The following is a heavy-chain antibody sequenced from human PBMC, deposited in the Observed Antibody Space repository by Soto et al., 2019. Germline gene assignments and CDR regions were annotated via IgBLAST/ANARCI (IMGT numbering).Heavy chain of an antibody. CDR1: GYTFTGYY. CDR3: AREVQTTARGVIAFDH. Sequence: ASVKVSCKASGYTFTGYYMHWVGQAPGQGLEWMGWINPNSGGTNYAQKFQGRVTMTRDTSISTAYMQLSRLRSDDTAVYYCAREVQTTARGVIAFDHWGQGTVVTVSS. V-gene: IGHV1-2*02. D-gene: IGHD3-10*01. CDR2: INPNSGGT. J-gene: IGHJ4*02.